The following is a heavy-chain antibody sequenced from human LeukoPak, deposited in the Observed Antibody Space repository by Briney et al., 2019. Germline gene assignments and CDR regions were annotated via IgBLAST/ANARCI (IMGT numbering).Heavy chain of an antibody. CDR3: AREIGYYGSGSYNY. J-gene: IGHJ4*02. CDR2: INSDGSST. Sequence: SGGPLRLSCAASGFSFTTYWMGWVRQAPGKGLVWVSRINSDGSSTSYADSVKGRFTISRDNAKNTLYLQMNSLRAEDTAVYYCAREIGYYGSGSYNYWGQGTLVTVSS. CDR1: GFSFTTYW. V-gene: IGHV3-74*01. D-gene: IGHD3-10*01.